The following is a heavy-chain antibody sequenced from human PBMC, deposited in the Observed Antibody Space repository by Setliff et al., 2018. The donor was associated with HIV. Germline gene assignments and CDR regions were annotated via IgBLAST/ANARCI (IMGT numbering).Heavy chain of an antibody. CDR3: ARGGLGVVGAIDY. V-gene: IGHV4-4*09. CDR1: GGSISSYY. J-gene: IGHJ4*02. Sequence: KASETLSLTCTVSGGSISSYYWSWIRQPPGKGLEWIGYIYTSGSTNYNPSLRSRVTISVDTSKNQFSLKLRSVTAADTAVYYCARGGLGVVGAIDYWSQGTLVTVSS. D-gene: IGHD2-15*01. CDR2: IYTSGST.